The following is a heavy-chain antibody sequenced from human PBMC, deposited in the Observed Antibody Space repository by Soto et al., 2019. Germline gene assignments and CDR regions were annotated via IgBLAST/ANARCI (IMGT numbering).Heavy chain of an antibody. CDR1: GGSFSGYY. CDR2: VGDSGST. V-gene: IGHV4-34*01. CDR3: ARTQLLWFGELLSSYYYYGMDV. Sequence: ASETLSLTCTVSGGSFSGYYWSWIRQPPGKGLEWIGGVGDSGSTNYNSSLKSRVTISVDTSKNQFSLKLSSVTAADTAVYYCARTQLLWFGELLSSYYYYGMDVWGQGTTVTVSS. J-gene: IGHJ6*02. D-gene: IGHD3-10*01.